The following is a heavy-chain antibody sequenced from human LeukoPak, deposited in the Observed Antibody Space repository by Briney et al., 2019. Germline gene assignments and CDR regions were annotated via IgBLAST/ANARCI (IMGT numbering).Heavy chain of an antibody. CDR1: GFTFSNFG. D-gene: IGHD6-13*01. J-gene: IGHJ4*02. CDR3: AGDIGIAAAGIRGGDY. CDR2: ISDNGRSI. V-gene: IGHV3-23*01. Sequence: PGGSLRLSCAASGFTFSNFGMTWVRQAPGEGLEWVSAISDNGRSIFYADSVKGRFIVSRDNSKNSLYLQMNSLRADDTAVYYCAGDIGIAAAGIRGGDYWGQGTLVTVSS.